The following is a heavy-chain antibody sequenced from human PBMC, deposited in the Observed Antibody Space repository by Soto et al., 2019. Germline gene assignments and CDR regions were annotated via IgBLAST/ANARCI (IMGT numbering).Heavy chain of an antibody. J-gene: IGHJ5*02. V-gene: IGHV4-39*01. Sequence: PSETLSLTCTISVGSISSSPYYWGWIRQPPGKGLEWIGSIYHRGTTYYNPSLKRRVSISVDTSKNQFSLRLISVTAADTAVYFCARRTVTTSSWFDPWGQGTLVTVSS. CDR2: IYHRGTT. CDR1: VGSISSSPYY. CDR3: ARRTVTTSSWFDP. D-gene: IGHD4-17*01.